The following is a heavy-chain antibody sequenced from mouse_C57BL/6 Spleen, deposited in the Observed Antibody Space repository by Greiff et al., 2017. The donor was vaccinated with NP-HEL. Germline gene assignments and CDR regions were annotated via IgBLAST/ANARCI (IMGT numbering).Heavy chain of an antibody. Sequence: EVKLVESEGGLVQPGSSMKLSCTASGFTFSDYYMAWVRQVPEKGLEWVANINYDGSSTYYLDSLKSRFIISRDNAKNILYLQMSSLKSEDTATYYCARVLYGNFHAMDYWGQGTSVTVSS. V-gene: IGHV5-16*01. J-gene: IGHJ4*01. CDR3: ARVLYGNFHAMDY. CDR2: INYDGSST. CDR1: GFTFSDYY. D-gene: IGHD2-1*01.